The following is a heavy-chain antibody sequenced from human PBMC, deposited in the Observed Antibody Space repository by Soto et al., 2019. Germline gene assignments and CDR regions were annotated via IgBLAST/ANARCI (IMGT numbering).Heavy chain of an antibody. D-gene: IGHD2-15*01. V-gene: IGHV1-8*01. J-gene: IGHJ6*03. CDR1: GHTFTSYD. CDR2: MNPNSGNT. Sequence: GASVKVSCKASGHTFTSYDINWVRQATGQGLERMGWMNPNSGNTGYAQKFQGRVTMTRNTSISTAYMELSSLRSEDTAVYYRAKGAVAATEADYYYYYMDVWGKGTTVTVSS. CDR3: AKGAVAATEADYYYYYMDV.